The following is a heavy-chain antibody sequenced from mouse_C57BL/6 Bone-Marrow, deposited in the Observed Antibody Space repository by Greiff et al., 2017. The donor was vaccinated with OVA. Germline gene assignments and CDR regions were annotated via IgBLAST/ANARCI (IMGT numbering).Heavy chain of an antibody. Sequence: EVKLMESGAELVRPGASVKLSCTASGFNIKDDYMHWVKQRPEQGLEWIGWIDPENGDTEYASKFQGKATITADTSSNTAYLQLSSLTSEDTAVYYCTTGYYSNYYAMDYWGQGTSVTVSS. CDR2: IDPENGDT. D-gene: IGHD2-5*01. CDR3: TTGYYSNYYAMDY. J-gene: IGHJ4*01. V-gene: IGHV14-4*01. CDR1: GFNIKDDY.